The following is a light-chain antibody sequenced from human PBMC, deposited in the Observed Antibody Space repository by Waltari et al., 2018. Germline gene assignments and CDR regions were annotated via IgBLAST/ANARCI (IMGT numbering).Light chain of an antibody. V-gene: IGKV1-5*03. J-gene: IGKJ1*01. CDR1: QSVNSR. CDR2: KAS. Sequence: DIQMTQSPSTLSASVADRVTITCRASQSVNSRLAWHQQQPGKAPNLLFYKASVLGNGVPSRFSGSGSATDFTLTISSLQPDDFATYCCQQYSSFPWTFGQGTKVEIK. CDR3: QQYSSFPWT.